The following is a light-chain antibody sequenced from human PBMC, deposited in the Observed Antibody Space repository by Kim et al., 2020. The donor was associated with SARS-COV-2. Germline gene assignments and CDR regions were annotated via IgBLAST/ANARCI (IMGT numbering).Light chain of an antibody. CDR1: RGHSSTA. J-gene: IGLJ3*02. Sequence: ASVKLTCTLSRGHSSTAIASHQHPPQKGPRYLMDLNSDGSHNKGDAIHDRCSGSSSGAERYLTSASLQSEDEADYYCQTWGTGNWVFGGGTKLTVL. CDR3: QTWGTGNWV. V-gene: IGLV4-69*01. CDR2: LNSDGSH.